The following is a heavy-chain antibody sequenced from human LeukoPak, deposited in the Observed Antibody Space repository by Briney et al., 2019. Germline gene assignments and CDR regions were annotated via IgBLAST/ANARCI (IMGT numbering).Heavy chain of an antibody. CDR2: INHSGST. D-gene: IGHD4-17*01. CDR1: GGSFSGYY. J-gene: IGHJ4*02. Sequence: PSETLSLTCAVYGGSFSGYYWSWIRQPPGKGLEWIGEINHSGSTNYNPSLKSRVTISVDTSKNQFSLKLSSVTAADTAVYYCARHGDYPLYYWGQGTLVTVSS. V-gene: IGHV4-34*01. CDR3: ARHGDYPLYY.